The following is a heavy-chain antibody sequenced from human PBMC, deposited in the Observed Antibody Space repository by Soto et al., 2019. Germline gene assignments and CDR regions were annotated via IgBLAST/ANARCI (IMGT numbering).Heavy chain of an antibody. J-gene: IGHJ4*02. D-gene: IGHD5-12*01. CDR3: ARLSGYDPAGAADK. CDR2: TYYIGGS. Sequence: QVHLQESGPGLVKSSQTLSLTCTLSGASVSSAEHYWSWIRQPPGKVLEWIVYTYYIGGSYYNASLQRRFSISVDTSQNQFSLNLTSVTAADTAVYYCARLSGYDPAGAADKWGPGLLVSVSS. V-gene: IGHV4-30-4*01. CDR1: GASVSSAEHY.